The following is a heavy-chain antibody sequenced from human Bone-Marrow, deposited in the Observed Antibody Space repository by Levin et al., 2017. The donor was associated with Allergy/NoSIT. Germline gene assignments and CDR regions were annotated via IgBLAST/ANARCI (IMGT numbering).Heavy chain of an antibody. CDR1: GGSISSSSYY. V-gene: IGHV4-39*01. J-gene: IGHJ4*02. D-gene: IGHD3-22*01. CDR3: ARSDSSGYYHYFDY. Sequence: SQTLSLTCTVSGGSISSSSYYWGWIRQPPGKGLEWIGSIYYSGSTYYNPSLKSRVTISVDTSQNQFSLKLSSVTAADTAVYYCARSDSSGYYHYFDYWGQGTLVTVSS. CDR2: IYYSGST.